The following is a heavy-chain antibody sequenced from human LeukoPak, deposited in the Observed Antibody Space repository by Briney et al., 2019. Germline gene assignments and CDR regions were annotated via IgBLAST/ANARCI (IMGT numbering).Heavy chain of an antibody. CDR1: GFTFSSYA. CDR2: ISGPAGSW. J-gene: IGHJ4*02. CDR3: AKKVGLVSAPLYYFDV. D-gene: IGHD5/OR15-5a*01. Sequence: GGSLRLSCAASGFTFSSYAMSWVRQAPGKGLEWVSAISGPAGSWDYADSVKGRFTISRDNSKNTLSLQMNSLRAEDTAIYYCAKKVGLVSAPLYYFDVWGQGTLVTASS. V-gene: IGHV3-23*01.